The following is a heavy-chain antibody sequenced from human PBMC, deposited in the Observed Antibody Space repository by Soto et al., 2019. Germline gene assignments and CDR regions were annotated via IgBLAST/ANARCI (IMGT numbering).Heavy chain of an antibody. D-gene: IGHD3-10*01. Sequence: GGSLRICCAACGFTVSSYAMHWVRQAPGKGLEYVSAISSNGGSTYYANSVEGRFTISRDNSKNTLYLQMGSLRAEDMAVYYCARSSWFGESFPWGQGTLVTVSS. CDR1: GFTVSSYA. J-gene: IGHJ5*02. V-gene: IGHV3-64*01. CDR2: ISSNGGST. CDR3: ARSSWFGESFP.